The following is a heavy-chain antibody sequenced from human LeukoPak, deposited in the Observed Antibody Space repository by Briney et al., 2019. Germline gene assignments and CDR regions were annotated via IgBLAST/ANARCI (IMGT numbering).Heavy chain of an antibody. CDR3: AREGGSCTSNSCSDYFDY. CDR2: ISGGGGST. CDR1: GFTFARHA. D-gene: IGHD6-13*01. V-gene: IGHV3-23*01. Sequence: PGGSLRLSCAGPGFTFARHALTWVRQAPGMGLEWVSTISGGGGSTHYADSVKGRFTISRDNSKDTVFLQMNNLRAEDTAIYYCAREGGSCTSNSCSDYFDYWGQGTLVTVSP. J-gene: IGHJ4*02.